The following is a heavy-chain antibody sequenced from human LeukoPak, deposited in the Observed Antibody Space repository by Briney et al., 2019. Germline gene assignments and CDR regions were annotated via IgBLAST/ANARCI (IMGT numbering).Heavy chain of an antibody. CDR2: TYFRSEWFT. D-gene: IGHD2-15*01. CDR1: GDSVSSNSAA. V-gene: IGHV6-1*01. Sequence: SQTLSLTCAISGDSVSSNSAAWNWVRQSPSRGLEWLGRTYFRSEWFTDYALSVQSRITFTADTSKNQFSLQLDSVTPEDTAVYYCAASSGGFYSWGQGTLVTVSS. CDR3: AASSGGFYS. J-gene: IGHJ4*02.